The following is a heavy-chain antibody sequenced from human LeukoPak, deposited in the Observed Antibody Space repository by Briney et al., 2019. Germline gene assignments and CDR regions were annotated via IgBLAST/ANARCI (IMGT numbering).Heavy chain of an antibody. CDR2: INPNSGGT. CDR3: ARPRVLDAFDI. V-gene: IGHV1-2*02. J-gene: IGHJ3*02. Sequence: ASVKVSCKASGYTFTDYYMHWVRQAPGQGLEWMGWINPNSGGTNYAQKFQGRVTMTRDTSIITAYMELSRLRSDDTAVYYCARPRVLDAFDIWGQGTMVTVSS. CDR1: GYTFTDYY.